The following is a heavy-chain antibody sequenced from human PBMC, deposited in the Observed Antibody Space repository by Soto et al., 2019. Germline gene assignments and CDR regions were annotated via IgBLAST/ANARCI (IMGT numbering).Heavy chain of an antibody. CDR3: ARVAGRDILPGLNWFDP. CDR2: ISTYNGNT. Sequence: QVQLVQSGAEVKKPGASVKVSCKASGYTFTSYGINWVRQAPGQGLEWMGWISTYNGNTDYAQKLQGRVTMTTDTTTPTAYMKLRSLRSDDTAVYYCARVAGRDILPGLNWFDPWGQGTLVTVSS. D-gene: IGHD3-9*01. CDR1: GYTFTSYG. V-gene: IGHV1-18*01. J-gene: IGHJ5*02.